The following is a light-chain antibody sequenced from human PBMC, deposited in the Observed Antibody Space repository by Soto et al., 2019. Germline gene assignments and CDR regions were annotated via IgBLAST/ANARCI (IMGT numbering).Light chain of an antibody. CDR1: QSISSSY. CDR3: QQYGTSPRT. Sequence: EIVLTQSPGTLSLSPGERATLSCRASQSISSSYLAWYQQKAGQAPRLLIYGASSRATGIPDRFSGSGSGTDFALTISRLEPEDFGVYYCQQYGTSPRTFGRGTKVEIK. J-gene: IGKJ1*01. V-gene: IGKV3-20*01. CDR2: GAS.